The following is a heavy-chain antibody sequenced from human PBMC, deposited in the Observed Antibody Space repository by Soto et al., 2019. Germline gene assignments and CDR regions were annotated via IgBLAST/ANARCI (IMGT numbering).Heavy chain of an antibody. CDR1: GFTVSSNC. CDR3: ARDLYGDYVDY. Sequence: GGSLRLSCAASGFTVSSNCMSWVRQAPGKGLEWVSVIYSGGSTYYVDSAKGRFTISRDNSKNTLYLQMNSLRAEDTAVYYCARDLYGDYVDYWGQGTLVTVSS. D-gene: IGHD4-17*01. J-gene: IGHJ4*02. V-gene: IGHV3-66*01. CDR2: IYSGGST.